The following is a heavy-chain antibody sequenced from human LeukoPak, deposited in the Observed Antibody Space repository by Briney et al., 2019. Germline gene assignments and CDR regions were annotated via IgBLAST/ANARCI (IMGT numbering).Heavy chain of an antibody. CDR3: AKVVYYGSGRGYLDV. J-gene: IGHJ6*03. D-gene: IGHD3-10*01. CDR1: GFTFSSYG. V-gene: IGHV3-30*02. CDR2: IRSDGSNK. Sequence: KAGGSLRLSCAASGFTFSSYGMHWVRQAPGKGLEWVAFIRSDGSNKYYADSVKGRFTISRDNSENTLYLQMNSLRAEDTAVYYCAKVVYYGSGRGYLDVWGKGTTVTISS.